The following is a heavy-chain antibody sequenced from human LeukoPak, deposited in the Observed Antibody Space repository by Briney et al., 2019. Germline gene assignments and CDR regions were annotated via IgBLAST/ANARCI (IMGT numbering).Heavy chain of an antibody. J-gene: IGHJ4*02. V-gene: IGHV3-48*03. CDR1: GFTFSGYE. D-gene: IGHD1-1*01. CDR2: ISSGGSSL. CDR3: ARGRNWSCDY. Sequence: GGSLRLSCAASGFTFSGYEMIWVRQAPGKGLEWVSYISSGGSSLFYADSVKGRFTISRDNAKNSLYLQMNSLRGEDTAVYYCARGRNWSCDYWGQGTLVTVSS.